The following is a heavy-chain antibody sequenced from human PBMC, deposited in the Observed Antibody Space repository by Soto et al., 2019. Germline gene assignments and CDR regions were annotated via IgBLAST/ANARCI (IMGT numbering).Heavy chain of an antibody. CDR1: GYTFTSYG. V-gene: IGHV1-18*01. J-gene: IGHJ4*02. Sequence: QVHLVQSGAEVKKPGASVKVSCKCSGYTFTSYGITWVRQAPGQGLEWMGWISAHNGNTDYAKKLQGRVTVTRDTSASTAYMELRSRRSDDTAVYYCARGRYGDYWGQGALVTVSS. CDR3: ARGRYGDY. D-gene: IGHD1-1*01. CDR2: ISAHNGNT.